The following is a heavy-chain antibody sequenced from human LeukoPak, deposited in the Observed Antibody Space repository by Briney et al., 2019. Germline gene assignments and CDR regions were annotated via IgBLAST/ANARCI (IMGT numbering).Heavy chain of an antibody. CDR2: INPDGSVK. V-gene: IGHV3-7*01. CDR3: VRDISGYYFDY. J-gene: IGHJ4*02. D-gene: IGHD3-22*01. Sequence: QSGGSLRLSCAASGFTFSSYWMTWVRQAPGKGLQWVASINPDGSVKHFVDSVRGRFTISRDNANNSLYLQMNSLRAEDTAVYYCVRDISGYYFDYWGQGTLVTVSS. CDR1: GFTFSSYW.